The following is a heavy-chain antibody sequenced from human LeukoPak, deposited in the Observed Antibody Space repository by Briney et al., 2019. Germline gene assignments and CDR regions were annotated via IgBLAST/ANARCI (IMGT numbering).Heavy chain of an antibody. Sequence: GSLRLSCVASGFTFSSYNMNWVRQAPGKGLEWLSYISRSSINIYYADSVKGRFTISRDNARNSLYLQMNSLRDEDAAVYYCARGSGTFDYWGQGTLVTVSS. V-gene: IGHV3-48*02. CDR1: GFTFSSYN. CDR2: ISRSSINI. D-gene: IGHD1-1*01. CDR3: ARGSGTFDY. J-gene: IGHJ4*02.